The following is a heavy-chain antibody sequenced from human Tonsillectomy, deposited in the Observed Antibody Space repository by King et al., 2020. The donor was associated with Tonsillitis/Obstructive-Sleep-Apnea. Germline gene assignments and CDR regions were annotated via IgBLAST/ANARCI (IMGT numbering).Heavy chain of an antibody. V-gene: IGHV3-11*05. Sequence: QLVQSGGGLVNPGGSLRLSCAASGFTFSDYYMSWIRQAPGKGLEWVSYISSSSNYTNYADSVKGRFTISRDNAKNSLYLQMNSLRAEDTAVYYCARDQRYFDWLKAFDVWGQGTMVTVSS. CDR1: GFTFSDYY. CDR2: ISSSSNYT. CDR3: ARDQRYFDWLKAFDV. J-gene: IGHJ3*01. D-gene: IGHD3-9*01.